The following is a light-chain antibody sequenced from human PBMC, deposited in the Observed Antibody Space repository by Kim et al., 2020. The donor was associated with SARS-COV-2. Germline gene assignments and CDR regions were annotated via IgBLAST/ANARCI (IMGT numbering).Light chain of an antibody. CDR3: QQYDVHPET. CDR1: PYIHFS. J-gene: IGKJ1*01. Sequence: GDRFTISFRATPYIHFSLAWVQQKPGKAPRVLMYKASALERGDPSRFSGSGSETEFTLPINSLQPDDSATSYCQQYDVHPETF. CDR2: KAS. V-gene: IGKV1-5*03.